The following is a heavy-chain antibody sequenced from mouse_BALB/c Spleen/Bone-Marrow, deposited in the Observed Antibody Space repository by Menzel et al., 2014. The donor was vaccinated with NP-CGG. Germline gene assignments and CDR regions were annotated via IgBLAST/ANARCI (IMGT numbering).Heavy chain of an antibody. CDR3: ARGGSYYAVDY. V-gene: IGHV1-14*01. Sequence: ESGPELVKPGASVKMSCKASGYTFTSYVMHWVKQKPGQGLEWVGYINPYNDGTNYNEKFKGKATLTSDKSSSTVYMELSSLTSEDSAVYYCARGGSYYAVDYWGQGTSVTVSS. J-gene: IGHJ4*01. CDR2: INPYNDGT. CDR1: GYTFTSYV.